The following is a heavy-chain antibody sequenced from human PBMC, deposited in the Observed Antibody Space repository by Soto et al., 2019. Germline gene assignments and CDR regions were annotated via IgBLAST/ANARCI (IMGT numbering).Heavy chain of an antibody. CDR1: GVTFSSYA. V-gene: IGHV1-69*13. D-gene: IGHD3-16*02. Sequence: SVKVSCKASGVTFSSYAISWVRQAPGQGLEWMGGIIPIFGTANYAQKFQGRVTITADESTSTAYMELSSLRSEDTAVYYCASMITFGGVIVFYGMDVWGQGTTVTVSS. CDR3: ASMITFGGVIVFYGMDV. J-gene: IGHJ6*02. CDR2: IIPIFGTA.